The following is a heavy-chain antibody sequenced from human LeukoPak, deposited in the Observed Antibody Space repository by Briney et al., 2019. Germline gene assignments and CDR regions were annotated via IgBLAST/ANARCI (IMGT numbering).Heavy chain of an antibody. V-gene: IGHV3-30-3*01. CDR3: PRDVLEYSSSRYFVY. D-gene: IGHD6-13*01. J-gene: IGHJ4*02. CDR1: GFTFSNYA. Sequence: PGGSLRLSCAASGFTFSNYAMHWVRQAPGKGLEWVAVISYDGSNKYYADSVKGRFTISKDNSKNTLYLQMNSLRAEDTAVYYCPRDVLEYSSSRYFVYWGQGTLVT. CDR2: ISYDGSNK.